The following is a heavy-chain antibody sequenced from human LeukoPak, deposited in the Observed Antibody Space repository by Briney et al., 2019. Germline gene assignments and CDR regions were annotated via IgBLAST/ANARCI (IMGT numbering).Heavy chain of an antibody. J-gene: IGHJ4*02. V-gene: IGHV3-23*01. CDR3: AKNAATGQAIYDC. CDR2: ISGGGDYI. D-gene: IGHD3-9*01. Sequence: GGSLRLSCAASGFTFTNYAMTWVRQAPGKGLEWVSAISGGGDYIYYADSVKGRFTFSRDNSKNTLYLQMNSLRADDTAVYYCAKNAATGQAIYDCWGQGTLVTVSS. CDR1: GFTFTNYA.